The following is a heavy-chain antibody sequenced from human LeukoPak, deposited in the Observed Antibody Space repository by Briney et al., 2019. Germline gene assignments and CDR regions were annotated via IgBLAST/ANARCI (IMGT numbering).Heavy chain of an antibody. D-gene: IGHD1-26*01. J-gene: IGHJ4*02. CDR2: IIPIFGTA. V-gene: IGHV1-69*05. CDR3: AREQVGATFHYFDY. CDR1: GGTFSSYA. Sequence: ASVKVSCKASGGTFSSYAISWVRQAPGRGLEWMGGIIPIFGTANYAQKFQGRVTITTDESTSTAYMELSSLRSEDTAVYYCAREQVGATFHYFDYWGQGTLVTVSS.